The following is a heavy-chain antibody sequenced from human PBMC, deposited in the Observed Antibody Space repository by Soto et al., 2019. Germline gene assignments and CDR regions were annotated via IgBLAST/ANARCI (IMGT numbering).Heavy chain of an antibody. J-gene: IGHJ4*02. CDR2: IYYSGST. CDR3: ARGKSSIPALDFDY. V-gene: IGHV4-59*01. Sequence: SETLSLTCTVSGGSISSYYWSWIRQPPGKGLEWIGYIYYSGSTNYNPSLKSRVTISVDTSKNQFSLKLSSVTAADTAVYYCARGKSSIPALDFDYWGQGTLVTLSS. D-gene: IGHD6-6*01. CDR1: GGSISSYY.